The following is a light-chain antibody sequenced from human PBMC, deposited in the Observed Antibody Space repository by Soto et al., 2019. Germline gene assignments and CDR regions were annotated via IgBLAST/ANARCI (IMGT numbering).Light chain of an antibody. V-gene: IGKV3D-15*01. CDR1: QSISIN. J-gene: IGKJ5*01. CDR2: AGS. Sequence: EIVLTQSPGTLSVSPGDRVTLSCRASQSISINLAWYQHKPGQAPRLLIHAGSTRATGIPARISGSGSGTEFTLTISRLPSEDIALYYCQQYNIWPPITFGQGTRL. CDR3: QQYNIWPPIT.